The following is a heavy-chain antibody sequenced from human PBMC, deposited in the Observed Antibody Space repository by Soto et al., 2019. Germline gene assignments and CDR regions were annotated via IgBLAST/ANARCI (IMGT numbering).Heavy chain of an antibody. J-gene: IGHJ4*02. CDR2: ISGNGATT. Sequence: VALLESGGGLVQPGGSLRLSCEVSGVAFSFYSMSWVRQAPGKGLEWFASISGNGATTYYAASGKGRFTFSRDNSKNTVHLQMNSLRGEDTAVYYCAKDRGGFTSGWEFFAFWGQGTLVTVSS. D-gene: IGHD6-19*01. CDR1: GVAFSFYS. V-gene: IGHV3-23*01. CDR3: AKDRGGFTSGWEFFAF.